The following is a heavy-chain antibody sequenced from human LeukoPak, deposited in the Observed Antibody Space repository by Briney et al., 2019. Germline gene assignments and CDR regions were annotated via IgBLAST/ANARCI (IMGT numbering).Heavy chain of an antibody. J-gene: IGHJ4*01. CDR3: ARDLLSKGLDY. V-gene: IGHV4-31*03. CDR1: GGSFSSGGYY. Sequence: SQTLSLTCTVSGGSFSSGGYYWSWIRQHPEKGLEWIGYIYYSGSTYYNPSLKSRVTISVDTSKNQFSLKLSYVTAADTAVYYCARDLLSKGLDYWGHGTLVTVSS. CDR2: IYYSGST. D-gene: IGHD2-21*01.